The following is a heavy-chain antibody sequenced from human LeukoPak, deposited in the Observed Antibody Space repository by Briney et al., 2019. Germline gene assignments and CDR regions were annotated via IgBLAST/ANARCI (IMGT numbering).Heavy chain of an antibody. J-gene: IGHJ5*02. CDR2: ISSSSSYI. CDR3: ASGPDGSGSYYLSYNWFDP. Sequence: GGSLRLSCAASGFTFSSYSMNWVRQAPGKGLEWVSSISSSSSYIYYADSEKGRFTISRDNAKNSLYLQMNSLRAEDTAVYYCASGPDGSGSYYLSYNWFDPWGQGTLVTVSS. D-gene: IGHD3-10*01. CDR1: GFTFSSYS. V-gene: IGHV3-21*01.